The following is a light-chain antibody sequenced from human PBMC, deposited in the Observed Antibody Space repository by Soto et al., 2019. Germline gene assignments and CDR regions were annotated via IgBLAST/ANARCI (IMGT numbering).Light chain of an antibody. J-gene: IGKJ1*01. Sequence: EILLTQSPATLSLSPGERATLSCRASQSVSSGYVAWYQQKPGQAPRLLIYGASARATGIPGRFSGSGSGTEFTLTISSLQSEDFAIYYCQQYNNWPRTFGQGTKVDIK. CDR1: QSVSSG. V-gene: IGKV3-15*01. CDR2: GAS. CDR3: QQYNNWPRT.